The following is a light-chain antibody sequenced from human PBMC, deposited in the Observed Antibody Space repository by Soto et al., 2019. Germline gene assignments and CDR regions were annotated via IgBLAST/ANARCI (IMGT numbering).Light chain of an antibody. Sequence: DIQMTQSPSTLSASVGDRVTITCRASQSISTWLAWYQQKPGKAPKLLVYKASSLESGVPSRFSGSGSGTEFTLAINSPQPDDFATYYCQQYNSFSWTFGQGTKVEIK. CDR2: KAS. CDR3: QQYNSFSWT. CDR1: QSISTW. J-gene: IGKJ1*01. V-gene: IGKV1-5*03.